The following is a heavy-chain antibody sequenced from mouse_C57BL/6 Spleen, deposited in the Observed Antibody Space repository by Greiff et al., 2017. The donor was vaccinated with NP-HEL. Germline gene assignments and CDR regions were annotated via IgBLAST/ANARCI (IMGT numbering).Heavy chain of an antibody. V-gene: IGHV2-5*01. CDR2: IWRGGST. D-gene: IGHD6-5*01. CDR1: GFSLTSYG. J-gene: IGHJ1*03. CDR3: AKPLSGYFDV. Sequence: VKLVESGPGLVQPSQSLSITCTVSGFSLTSYGVHWVRQSPGKGLEWLGVIWRGGSTDYNAAFMSRLSITKDNSKSQVFFKMNSLQADDTAIYYGAKPLSGYFDVWGTGTTVTVSS.